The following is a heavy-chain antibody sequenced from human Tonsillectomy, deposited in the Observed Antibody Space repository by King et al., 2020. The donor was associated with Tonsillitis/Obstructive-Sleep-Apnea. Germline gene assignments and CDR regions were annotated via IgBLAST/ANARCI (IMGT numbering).Heavy chain of an antibody. D-gene: IGHD5-24*01. V-gene: IGHV3-74*01. CDR2: INSDGSST. Sequence: VQLVESGGGLVQPGGSLRLSCAASGFTFSSYWMHWVRQAPGKGLVWVSRINSDGSSTSYADSVKGRFTISRDNAKNTLYLQMNSLRAEDTAVYYCARVGDGYNPNDAFDIWGQGTMVTVSS. J-gene: IGHJ3*02. CDR1: GFTFSSYW. CDR3: ARVGDGYNPNDAFDI.